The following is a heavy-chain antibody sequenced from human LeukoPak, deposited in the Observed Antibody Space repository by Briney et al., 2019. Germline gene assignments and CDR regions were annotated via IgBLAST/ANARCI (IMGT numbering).Heavy chain of an antibody. CDR3: ANSYTDTWFYFDH. J-gene: IGHJ4*02. CDR1: GFTFTSYT. D-gene: IGHD2-2*02. CDR2: ITGSGNII. Sequence: GASLRLSCAASGFTFTSYTMNWVRQSPGKGLEWVSSITGSGNIINYADSVKGRFTISRDNSKNSLYLQLNSLTAEDTAFYYCANSYTDTWFYFDHWGQGTLVTVSS. V-gene: IGHV3-21*01.